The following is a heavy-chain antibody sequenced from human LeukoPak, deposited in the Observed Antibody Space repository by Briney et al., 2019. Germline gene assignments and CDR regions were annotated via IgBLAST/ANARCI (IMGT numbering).Heavy chain of an antibody. CDR3: AKDQSPLEMATIPDYYYGMDV. Sequence: GGSLRLSCAASGFTFSSYAMSWVRQAPGKGLEWVSAISGSGGSTYYADFVKGRFTISRDNSKNTLYLQMNSLRAEDTAVYYCAKDQSPLEMATIPDYYYGMDVWGQGTTVTVS. CDR1: GFTFSSYA. D-gene: IGHD5-24*01. V-gene: IGHV3-23*01. J-gene: IGHJ6*02. CDR2: ISGSGGST.